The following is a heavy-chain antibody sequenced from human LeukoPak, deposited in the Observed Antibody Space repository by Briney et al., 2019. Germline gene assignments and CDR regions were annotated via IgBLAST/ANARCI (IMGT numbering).Heavy chain of an antibody. CDR1: GYSISSGYY. V-gene: IGHV4-38-2*02. CDR2: IYYTGGT. D-gene: IGHD1-7*01. CDR3: ASHAGLTGTTYYFDY. J-gene: IGHJ4*02. Sequence: PSETLSLTCSVSGYSISSGYYWGWIRQPPGRGLEWIGSIYYTGGTLYNPSLKSRVTISLDTSKNQFSLKLSSVTAADTAVYYCASHAGLTGTTYYFDYWGQGTLVTVSS.